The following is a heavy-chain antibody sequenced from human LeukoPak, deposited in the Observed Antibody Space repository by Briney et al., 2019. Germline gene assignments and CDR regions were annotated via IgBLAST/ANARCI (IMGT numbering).Heavy chain of an antibody. CDR1: GGSISSSSYY. CDR3: ARHITIFGVVITQFDP. D-gene: IGHD3-3*01. CDR2: IYHSGST. J-gene: IGHJ5*02. Sequence: SETLSLTCTVSGGSISSSSYYWGWIRQPPGKGLEWIGSIYHSGSTYFNPSLKSRVIISVDTSKNQFSLKLSSVTAADTAVYYCARHITIFGVVITQFDPWGQGTLVAVSS. V-gene: IGHV4-39*01.